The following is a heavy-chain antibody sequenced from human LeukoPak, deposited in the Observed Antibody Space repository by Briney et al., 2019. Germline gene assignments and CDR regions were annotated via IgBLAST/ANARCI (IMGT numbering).Heavy chain of an antibody. CDR3: AREARGGYSYGFDY. D-gene: IGHD5-18*01. Sequence: PSETLSLTCAVYGGSFSGYYWSWIRQPPGKGLEWIGEINHSGSTNYNPSLKSRVTISVDTSKNQFSLKLSSVTAADTAVYCCAREARGGYSYGFDYWGQGTLVTVSS. CDR2: INHSGST. J-gene: IGHJ4*02. V-gene: IGHV4-34*01. CDR1: GGSFSGYY.